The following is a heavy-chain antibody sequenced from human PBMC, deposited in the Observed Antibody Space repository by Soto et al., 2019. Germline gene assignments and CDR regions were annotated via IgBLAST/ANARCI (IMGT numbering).Heavy chain of an antibody. V-gene: IGHV3-33*01. D-gene: IGHD6-13*01. J-gene: IGHJ4*02. CDR1: GLTFRYSG. CDR3: ARDRRWYNRSWSGPDLYYFDY. CDR2: IWYDGSNK. Sequence: ESGGGVVQPGRSLRLSCAASGLTFRYSGMHWVRQAPGKGLEWVAVIWYDGSNKNYADSVKGRFTISRDNSKSTLYLQMNSLRVEDTAVYYCARDRRWYNRSWSGPDLYYFDYWGQGTQVTVSS.